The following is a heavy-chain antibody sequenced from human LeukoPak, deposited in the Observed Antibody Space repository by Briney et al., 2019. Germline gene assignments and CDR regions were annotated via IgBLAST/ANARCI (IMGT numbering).Heavy chain of an antibody. Sequence: PGGSLRLSCAASGFTFSSYGMHWVRQAPGKGLEWVAVISYDGSNKYYADSVKGRFTISRDNSKNTLYLQMNSLRAEDTAVYYCAKAGGTPHYYYYYMDVWGKGTTVTVSS. J-gene: IGHJ6*03. D-gene: IGHD1-14*01. CDR2: ISYDGSNK. CDR3: AKAGGTPHYYYYYMDV. CDR1: GFTFSSYG. V-gene: IGHV3-30*18.